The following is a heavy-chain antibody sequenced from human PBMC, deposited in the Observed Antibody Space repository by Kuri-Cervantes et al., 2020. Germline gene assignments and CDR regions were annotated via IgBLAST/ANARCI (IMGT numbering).Heavy chain of an antibody. CDR2: ISAYNGNT. J-gene: IGHJ3*02. Sequence: ASVKVSCKASGYTFPSSDINWVRQAPGQGLEWMGWISAYNGNTNYAQKLQGRVTMTTDTSTSTAYMELRSLRSDDTAVYYCARESPVDAFDIWGQGTMVTVSS. V-gene: IGHV1-18*01. CDR1: GYTFPSSD. CDR3: ARESPVDAFDI.